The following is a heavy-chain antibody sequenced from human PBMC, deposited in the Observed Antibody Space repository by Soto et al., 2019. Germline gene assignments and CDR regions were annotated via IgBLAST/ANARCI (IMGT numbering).Heavy chain of an antibody. V-gene: IGHV3-53*01. CDR3: ARGSHFWSGFDY. CDR2: FYSGGST. J-gene: IGHJ4*02. CDR1: GFTVSRSY. Sequence: GGSLRLSCAASGFTVSRSYMSLVRQAPGKGLEWASIFYSGGSTYYADSVKGRFTISIDNSKNMFYLKISILRSEDTAGYYCARGSHFWSGFDYWGQGALVTVSS. D-gene: IGHD3-3*01.